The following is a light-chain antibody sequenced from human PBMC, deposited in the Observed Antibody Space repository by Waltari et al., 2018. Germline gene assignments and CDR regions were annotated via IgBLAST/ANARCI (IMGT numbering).Light chain of an antibody. J-gene: IGLJ2*01. CDR2: DYD. V-gene: IGLV1-44*01. CDR3: AAWEDSLNGVL. CDR1: SSNVGSNS. Sequence: QSMLTQPPSASGTPGQRVTISCSGSSSNVGSNSVNWFQHPPGAAPKRLIYDYDQRPSGVPDRFSGSKSGTSASLVISGLQSDDEADYYCAAWEDSLNGVLFGGGTKLTVL.